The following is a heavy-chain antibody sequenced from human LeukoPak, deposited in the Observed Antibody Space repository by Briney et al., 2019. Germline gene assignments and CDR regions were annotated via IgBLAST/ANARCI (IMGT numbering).Heavy chain of an antibody. CDR2: MNQDGSEK. V-gene: IGHV3-7*01. D-gene: IGHD3-10*01. J-gene: IGHJ6*03. CDR3: ARDSGSYFYYHYMDV. Sequence: WVRQAPGKGLQWVASMNQDGSEKYYVDSVKGRFTISRDNAKNSLFLQVDSLRAEDTAVYYCARDSGSYFYYHYMDVWGKGTTVTVSS.